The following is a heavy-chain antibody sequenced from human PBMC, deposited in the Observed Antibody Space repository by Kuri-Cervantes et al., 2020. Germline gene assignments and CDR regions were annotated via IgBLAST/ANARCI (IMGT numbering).Heavy chain of an antibody. CDR3: ATVQVLRFLEWFSY. V-gene: IGHV1-18*01. CDR1: GYTFTSYG. CDR2: ISAYNGNT. Sequence: ASVKVSCKASGYTFTSYGISWVRQAPGQGLEWMGWISAYNGNTNYAQKLQGRATMTTDTSTSTAYMELRSLRSDDTAVYYCATVQVLRFLEWFSYWGQGTLVTVSS. J-gene: IGHJ4*02. D-gene: IGHD3-3*01.